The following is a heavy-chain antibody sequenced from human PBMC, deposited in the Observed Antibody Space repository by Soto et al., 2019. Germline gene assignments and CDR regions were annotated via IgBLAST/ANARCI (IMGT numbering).Heavy chain of an antibody. Sequence: GESLKISCKGSGYSFTSYWIGWVRQMPGKGLEWMGIIYPGDSDTRYSPSFQGQVTISADKSISTAYLQWSSLKASDTAMYYCAMTRAEWGYYYYGMDVWGQGTTVTVSS. CDR1: GYSFTSYW. V-gene: IGHV5-51*01. J-gene: IGHJ6*02. D-gene: IGHD3-3*01. CDR2: IYPGDSDT. CDR3: AMTRAEWGYYYYGMDV.